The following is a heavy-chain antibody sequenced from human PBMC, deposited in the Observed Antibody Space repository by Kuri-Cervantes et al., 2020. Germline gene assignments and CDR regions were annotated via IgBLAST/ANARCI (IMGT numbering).Heavy chain of an antibody. CDR3: ARVRAYRQLRLGVYFDY. CDR2: IKHDGSEK. V-gene: IGHV3-7*01. Sequence: LSLTCADSGFTFSSYWMTWVRQAPGKGLEWVANIKHDGSEKHYVDSVKGRFTISRDNAKNLLYLQMERLRVEDTAVYYCARVRAYRQLRLGVYFDYWGQGTLVTVSS. J-gene: IGHJ4*02. D-gene: IGHD1-26*01. CDR1: GFTFSSYW.